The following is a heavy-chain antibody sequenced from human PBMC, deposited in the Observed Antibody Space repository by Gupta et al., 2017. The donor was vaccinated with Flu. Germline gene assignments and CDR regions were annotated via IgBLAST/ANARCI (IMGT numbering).Heavy chain of an antibody. CDR2: MNENGNRI. CDR1: GFSVSSYW. Sequence: EVQLVESGGGLVQPGGSLRLSCAASGFSVSSYWMHWVRQAPGKGLVWVARMNENGNRIDHADCVRGRFSIYRDNGENTLYLQMNSLRAEDTAVYYCVRDFGGNLDFWGPGTLVTVSA. D-gene: IGHD4-23*01. J-gene: IGHJ4*02. V-gene: IGHV3-74*01. CDR3: VRDFGGNLDF.